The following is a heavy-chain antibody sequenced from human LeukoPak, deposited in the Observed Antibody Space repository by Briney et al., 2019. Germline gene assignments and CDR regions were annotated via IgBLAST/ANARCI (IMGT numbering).Heavy chain of an antibody. V-gene: IGHV3-7*01. Sequence: GGSLRLSCTASGFTFSSYWMTWVRQAPGKGLEWVANIKQDGSEKYYLDSVKGRFTISRDNAKNSLYLQMNSLRVEDTAVYYCARLGLEVGGPNWFDPWGQGTLVAVSS. CDR2: IKQDGSEK. CDR1: GFTFSSYW. D-gene: IGHD1-1*01. J-gene: IGHJ5*02. CDR3: ARLGLEVGGPNWFDP.